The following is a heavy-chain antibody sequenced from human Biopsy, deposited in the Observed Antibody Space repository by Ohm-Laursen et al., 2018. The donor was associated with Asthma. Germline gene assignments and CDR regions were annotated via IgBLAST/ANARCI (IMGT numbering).Heavy chain of an antibody. V-gene: IGHV3-21*01. Sequence: GSLRLSCAASGFTFSHYNMNWVRQAPGKGFEWVSSITDTSRYIKYADSVKGRFTISRDNSKNMVYLQMNSLRPEDTAVYYCAKDRVAGRSYYFDYWGQGSLVSVSS. CDR3: AKDRVAGRSYYFDY. D-gene: IGHD6-13*01. CDR2: ITDTSRYI. J-gene: IGHJ4*02. CDR1: GFTFSHYN.